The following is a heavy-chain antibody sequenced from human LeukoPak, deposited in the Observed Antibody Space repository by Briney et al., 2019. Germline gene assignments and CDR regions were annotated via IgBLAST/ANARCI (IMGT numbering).Heavy chain of an antibody. J-gene: IGHJ3*02. CDR3: VRDKADEDEPVAFHI. V-gene: IGHV1-46*01. CDR2: INPSGGGT. Sequence: ASVTVSCKSSGYTFTSYYIHWVRQSPGQGLEWMGIINPSGGGTNYAQKLQGRVTVTKDTSTSTAYMELRSLRSDDTAVYYCVRDKADEDEPVAFHIWGQGTMVSVS. CDR1: GYTFTSYY.